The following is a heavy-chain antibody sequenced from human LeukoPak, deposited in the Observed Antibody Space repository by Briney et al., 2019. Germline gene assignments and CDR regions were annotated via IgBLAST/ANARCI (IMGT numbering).Heavy chain of an antibody. D-gene: IGHD2-2*01. J-gene: IGHJ3*02. CDR1: GGSFSGYY. CDR3: ARGTTQRYCSSTSCYYAFDI. V-gene: IGHV4-34*01. CDR2: INHSGST. Sequence: SETLSPTCAVYGGSFSGYYWSWIRQPPGKGLEWIGEINHSGSTNYNPSLKSRVTISVDTSKNQFSLKLSSVTAADTAVYYCARGTTQRYCSSTSCYYAFDIWGQGTMVTVSS.